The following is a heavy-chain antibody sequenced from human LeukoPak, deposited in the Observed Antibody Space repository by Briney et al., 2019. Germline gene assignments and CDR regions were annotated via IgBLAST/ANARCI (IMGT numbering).Heavy chain of an antibody. CDR1: GFTFSSYS. J-gene: IGHJ6*03. D-gene: IGHD4-23*01. CDR2: ISSSSSYI. Sequence: GGSLRLSCAASGFTFSSYSMNWVRQAPGKGLEWVSSISSSSSYIYYADSVKGRFTISRDNAKNSLYLQMNSLRAEDTAVYYCARDAIYGGRYYYYYMDVWGKGTTVTISS. CDR3: ARDAIYGGRYYYYYMDV. V-gene: IGHV3-21*01.